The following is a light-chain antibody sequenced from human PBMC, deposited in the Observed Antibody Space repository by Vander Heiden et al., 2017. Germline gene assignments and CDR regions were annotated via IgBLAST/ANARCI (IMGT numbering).Light chain of an antibody. Sequence: DIVMTQSPDSLAVSLGERATINCKSSQSVLYSSNNKNYLAWYQQKPGQPPKLLIYWASTRESGVPDRFSGSGSVTDFTLTISSLHAEDVAVYYCQQDDSSPRTFGQGTKLEIK. CDR2: WAS. CDR1: QSVLYSSNNKNY. V-gene: IGKV4-1*01. CDR3: QQDDSSPRT. J-gene: IGKJ2*01.